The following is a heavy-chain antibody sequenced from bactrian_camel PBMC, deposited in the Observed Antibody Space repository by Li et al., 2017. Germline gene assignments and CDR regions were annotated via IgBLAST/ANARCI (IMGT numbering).Heavy chain of an antibody. J-gene: IGHJ6*01. CDR1: GLPASGNC. V-gene: IGHV3S26*01. D-gene: IGHD1*01. CDR2: IDTRGSV. CDR3: AARPINTRDCVAGGPAEFGY. Sequence: VQLVESGGGSVQAGGSLRLSCAASGLPASGNCVAWFRQAPGKEREGVAAIDTRGSVTIADSVKGRFSISKDNAGSTLYLQMNDLRPEDTAMYFCAARPINTRDCVAGGPAEFGYWGQGTQVTVS.